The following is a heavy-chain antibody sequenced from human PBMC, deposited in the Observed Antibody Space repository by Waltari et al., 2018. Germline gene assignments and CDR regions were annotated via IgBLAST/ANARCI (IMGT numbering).Heavy chain of an antibody. CDR1: GFTFSSYA. CDR3: AKNPGGVVIPPLDY. J-gene: IGHJ4*02. V-gene: IGHV3-23*04. Sequence: EVQLVESGGGLVQPGGSLRLSCAASGFTFSSYAMSWVRQAPGKGLGGVSAIRGSGISTYYAVSVKGRFTISRDNSKKALYLQRNSLRAEDTAVYYCAKNPGGVVIPPLDYWGQGTLVTVSS. CDR2: IRGSGIST. D-gene: IGHD3-22*01.